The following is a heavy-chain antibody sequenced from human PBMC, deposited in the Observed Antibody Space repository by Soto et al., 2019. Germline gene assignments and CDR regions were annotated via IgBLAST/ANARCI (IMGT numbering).Heavy chain of an antibody. J-gene: IGHJ6*02. CDR3: ARDFVDTAMVYYGMDV. CDR1: GFTFSSYS. V-gene: IGHV3-21*01. CDR2: ISSSSSYI. D-gene: IGHD5-18*01. Sequence: GSLRLSCAASGFTFSSYSMNWVRQAPGKGLEWVSSISSSSSYIHYADSVKGRFTISRDNAKNSLYLQMNSLRAEDTAVYYCARDFVDTAMVYYGMDVWGQGTTVTVSS.